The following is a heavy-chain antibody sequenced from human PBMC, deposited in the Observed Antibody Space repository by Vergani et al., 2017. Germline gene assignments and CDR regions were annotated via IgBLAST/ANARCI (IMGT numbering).Heavy chain of an antibody. V-gene: IGHV3-43D*04. CDR3: AKDHYDFWSGYPNLSPFDL. CDR1: GSTFDDYA. J-gene: IGHJ2*01. Sequence: EVQLVESGGVVVQPGGSLRLSCAASGSTFDDYAMHWVRQAPGKGLEWVSLISWDGGSTYYADSVKGRFTISRDNSKNSLYLQMNSLRAEDTALYYCAKDHYDFWSGYPNLSPFDLWGRGTLVTVSS. D-gene: IGHD3-3*01. CDR2: ISWDGGST.